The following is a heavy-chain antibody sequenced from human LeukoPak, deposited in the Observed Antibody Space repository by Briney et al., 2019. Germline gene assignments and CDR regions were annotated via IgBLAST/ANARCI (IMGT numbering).Heavy chain of an antibody. J-gene: IGHJ4*02. Sequence: RASVKVSCKASGYTFNSYWIQWVRQAPGQGLEWMGLINPSGGSTAYAHTFQGRVTVTRDTSTSTVYMDLRSLRSEDSAVYYCARAPRNSSTMLDYWGQGTLVTVSS. CDR1: GYTFNSYW. V-gene: IGHV1-46*02. CDR2: INPSGGST. D-gene: IGHD6-13*01. CDR3: ARAPRNSSTMLDY.